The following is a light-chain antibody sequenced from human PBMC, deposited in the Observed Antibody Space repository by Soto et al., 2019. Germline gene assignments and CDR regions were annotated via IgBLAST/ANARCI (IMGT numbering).Light chain of an antibody. CDR1: QSVSSSY. CDR3: QQSQNSPPT. CDR2: AAS. Sequence: EIVLTQSPGTLSLSPGERATLSCRATQSVSSSYLAWYQQRPGRAPRLLMYAASIRATGIPDRFSGSGSGTDFPLTISRLEPEDFAVYFCQQSQNSPPTFGQGTKVEIK. V-gene: IGKV3-20*01. J-gene: IGKJ1*01.